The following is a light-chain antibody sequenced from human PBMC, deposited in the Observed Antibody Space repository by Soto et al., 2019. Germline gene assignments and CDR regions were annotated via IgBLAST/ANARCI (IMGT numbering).Light chain of an antibody. V-gene: IGKV3-20*01. Sequence: EIVLTQSPGTVSLSPGERATLSCRASQSSTSNFFAWYQQKPGQAPSLLMYAISSRAAGIPDRFSGSGSGTDFTRTISRLEPEDFAVYYGQQYGSSLITFGQGTRLAIK. CDR1: QSSTSNF. CDR3: QQYGSSLIT. J-gene: IGKJ5*01. CDR2: AIS.